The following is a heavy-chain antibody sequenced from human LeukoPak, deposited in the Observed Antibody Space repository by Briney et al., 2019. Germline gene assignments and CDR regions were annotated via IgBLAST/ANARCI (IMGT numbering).Heavy chain of an antibody. CDR3: ARVPYLAAAGTLDY. J-gene: IGHJ4*02. D-gene: IGHD6-13*01. Sequence: AASVKVSCKASGGTFSSYAISWVRQAPGQGLEWMGWISAYNGNTNYAQKLQGRVTMTTDTSTSTAYMELRSLRSDDTAVYYCARVPYLAAAGTLDYWGQGTLVTVSS. CDR1: GGTFSSYA. CDR2: ISAYNGNT. V-gene: IGHV1-18*01.